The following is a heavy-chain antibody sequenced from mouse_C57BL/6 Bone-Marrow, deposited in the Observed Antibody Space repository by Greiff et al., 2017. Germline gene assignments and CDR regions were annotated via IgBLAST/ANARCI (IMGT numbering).Heavy chain of an antibody. V-gene: IGHV1-26*01. CDR1: GYTFTDYY. CDR3: VLYYYGSSPYAY. Sequence: EVQLQQSGPELVKPGASVTISCKASGYTFTDYYMNWVKQSHVNSLEWIGDINPNTGGTSYNQEFKGKATLTVDKSSSTAYMELRSLTSEDSAVYYGVLYYYGSSPYAYGGQGTLVTVAA. J-gene: IGHJ3*01. D-gene: IGHD1-1*01. CDR2: INPNTGGT.